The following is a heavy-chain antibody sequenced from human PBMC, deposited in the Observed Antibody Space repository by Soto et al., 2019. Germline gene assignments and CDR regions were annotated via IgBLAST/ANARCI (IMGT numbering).Heavy chain of an antibody. J-gene: IGHJ4*02. Sequence: QVQLVQSGAEVKKPGSSVKVSCKASGGIFSTYAISWLRQAPGQGLEWMGGIIPLFGTPNYAQRFQGRVTITADESTSTAYMELSRLRSEDTAVYYCVRDRDDYGSGNYYNRIDFWGQGNLVTVS. CDR2: IIPLFGTP. D-gene: IGHD3-10*01. CDR1: GGIFSTYA. V-gene: IGHV1-69*01. CDR3: VRDRDDYGSGNYYNRIDF.